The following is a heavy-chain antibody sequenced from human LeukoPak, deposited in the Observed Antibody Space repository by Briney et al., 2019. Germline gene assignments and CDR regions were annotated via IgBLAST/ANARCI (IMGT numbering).Heavy chain of an antibody. J-gene: IGHJ1*01. CDR2: ISSVGST. Sequence: PGGSLRLSCAASGFTFSSYWIHWVRQAPGKGLEWVSLISSVGSTYYADSVKGRFTISRDNSKNTLYLQMNSLRAEDTAVYYCARDQYTSNWYVHHWGQGTLVTVS. CDR1: GFTFSSYW. D-gene: IGHD4-11*01. CDR3: ARDQYTSNWYVHH. V-gene: IGHV3-53*01.